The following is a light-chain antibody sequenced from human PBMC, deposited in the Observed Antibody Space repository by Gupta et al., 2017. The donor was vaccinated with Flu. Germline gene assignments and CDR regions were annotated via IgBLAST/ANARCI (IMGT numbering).Light chain of an antibody. J-gene: IGLJ1*01. Sequence: QPALTQPPSASGSPGQSVTISCTGSSSDVGRYNYVSWYQQHPGKAPKLIIYEVTKRPAGVPDRFSGSKSGNTASLTVSGLQTEDEADYYCSSYAGSNTHVFGTGTMVTVL. CDR2: EVT. CDR3: SSYAGSNTHV. V-gene: IGLV2-8*01. CDR1: SSDVGRYNY.